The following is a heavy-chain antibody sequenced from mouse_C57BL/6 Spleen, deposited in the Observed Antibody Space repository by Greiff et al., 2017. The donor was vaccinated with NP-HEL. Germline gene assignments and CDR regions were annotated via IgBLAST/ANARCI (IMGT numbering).Heavy chain of an antibody. CDR1: GYTFTSYW. J-gene: IGHJ4*01. V-gene: IGHV1-69*01. D-gene: IGHD2-1*01. Sequence: VQLQQPGAELVMPGASVKLSCKASGYTFTSYWMHWVKQRPGQGLEWIGEIDPSDSYTNYNQKFKGKSTLTVDKSSSTAYMQLSSLTSEDSAVYYCARRGIDYGNYEDYAMDYWGQGTSVTVSS. CDR3: ARRGIDYGNYEDYAMDY. CDR2: IDPSDSYT.